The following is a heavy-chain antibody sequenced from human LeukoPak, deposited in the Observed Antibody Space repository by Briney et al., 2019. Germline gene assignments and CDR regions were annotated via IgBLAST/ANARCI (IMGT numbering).Heavy chain of an antibody. CDR1: GGSISSYY. CDR3: TSYYYDSSGYYNFDY. V-gene: IGHV4-59*01. J-gene: IGHJ4*02. D-gene: IGHD3-22*01. Sequence: SETLSLTCTVSGGSISSYYWSWIRQPPGKGLEWIGYTYYSGSTNYNPSLKSRVTISVDTSKNQFSLKLSSVTAADTAVYYCTSYYYDSSGYYNFDYWGQGTLVTVSS. CDR2: TYYSGST.